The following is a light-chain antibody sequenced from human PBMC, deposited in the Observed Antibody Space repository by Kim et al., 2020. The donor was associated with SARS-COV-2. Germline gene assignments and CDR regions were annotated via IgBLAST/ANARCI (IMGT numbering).Light chain of an antibody. CDR2: GKN. V-gene: IGLV3-19*01. CDR1: SLRNYY. CDR3: NSRDSSGHHRV. J-gene: IGLJ3*02. Sequence: ALGQTVRITCQGDSLRNYYASWYQQKPGQAPVLVIFGKNNRPSGIPDRFSGSSSGITASLTITGAQAEDEADYYCNSRDSSGHHRVFGGGTKLTVL.